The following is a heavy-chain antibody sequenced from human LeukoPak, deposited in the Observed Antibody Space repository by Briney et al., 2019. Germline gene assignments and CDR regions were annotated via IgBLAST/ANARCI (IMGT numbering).Heavy chain of an antibody. D-gene: IGHD4-17*01. CDR3: TRVANGDYFDF. J-gene: IGHJ4*02. CDR2: IYFSGYT. CDR1: GGSISSGDYY. V-gene: IGHV4-30-4*01. Sequence: SETLSLTCTVSGGSISSGDYYWSWIRQPPGKGLEWVGYIYFSGYTYYNPSLRSRVSISIDTSKNRFSLNLNSVTAADTAVYHCTRVANGDYFDFWGQGTLVTVSS.